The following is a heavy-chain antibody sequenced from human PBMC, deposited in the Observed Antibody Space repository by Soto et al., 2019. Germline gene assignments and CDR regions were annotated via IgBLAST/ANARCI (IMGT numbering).Heavy chain of an antibody. CDR1: GFNSAIYA. Sequence: EVQLLESGGGLVHPGGSLRLSCAASGFNSAIYAMSWVRQAPGKGLEWVSTIGGSGGDTSYADIVRGRFPISRDNSQNPIYRQMYRARSEDMDVYYCARDATGSGWLSYFSGQGALVTLSS. V-gene: IGHV3-23*01. CDR3: ARDATGSGWLSYF. J-gene: IGHJ4*02. CDR2: IGGSGGDT. D-gene: IGHD3-22*01.